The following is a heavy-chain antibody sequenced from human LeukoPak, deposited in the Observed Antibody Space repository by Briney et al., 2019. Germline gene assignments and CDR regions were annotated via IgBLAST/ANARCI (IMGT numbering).Heavy chain of an antibody. D-gene: IGHD3-22*01. Sequence: SETLSLTCTVSGGSISSGDYYWSWIRQPPGTGLEWIGYIYYSGSTYYNPSLKSRVTISVDTSKNQFSLKLSSVTAADTAVYYCARGPARWYYNSSGYYFDAFDIWGQGTMVTVSS. J-gene: IGHJ3*02. V-gene: IGHV4-30-4*01. CDR2: IYYSGST. CDR3: ARGPARWYYNSSGYYFDAFDI. CDR1: GGSISSGDYY.